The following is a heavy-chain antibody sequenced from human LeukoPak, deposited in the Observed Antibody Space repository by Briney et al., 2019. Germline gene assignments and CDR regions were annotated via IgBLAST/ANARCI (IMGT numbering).Heavy chain of an antibody. V-gene: IGHV1-69*05. CDR1: GGTFSSYA. J-gene: IGHJ6*03. Sequence: GASVKVSCKASGGTFSSYAISWVRQAPGQGLEWMGGIIPIFGTANYAQKFQGRLTITTDESTSTAYMELSSLRSEDTAVYYCARGDYSNYAGGYYYYYYYMDVWGKGTTVTVSS. CDR3: ARGDYSNYAGGYYYYYYYMDV. D-gene: IGHD4-11*01. CDR2: IIPIFGTA.